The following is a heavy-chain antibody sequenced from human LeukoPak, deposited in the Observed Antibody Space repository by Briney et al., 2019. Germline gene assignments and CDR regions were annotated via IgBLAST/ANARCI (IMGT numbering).Heavy chain of an antibody. Sequence: GGSLRLSCAASGFTVNSNYMSWVRQAPGKGLEWVSVIYTGGSTYYADSVKGRFTISRDNAKNSVFLQMNSLRAEDTAVYYCARSEITMVRGGAFDIWGQGTMVTVSS. CDR2: IYTGGST. CDR3: ARSEITMVRGGAFDI. V-gene: IGHV3-53*01. J-gene: IGHJ3*02. D-gene: IGHD3-10*01. CDR1: GFTVNSNY.